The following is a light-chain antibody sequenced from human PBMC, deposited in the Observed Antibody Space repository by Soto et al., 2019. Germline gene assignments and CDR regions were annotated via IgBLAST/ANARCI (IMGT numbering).Light chain of an antibody. J-gene: IGLJ2*01. V-gene: IGLV2-23*01. Sequence: QYALTQPASVSGSPGQSITISCTGTSSDVGSYNLVSWYQQHPGKAPKLMIYEGSKRPSGVSNRFSGSKSGNTASLTISGRPAEDEADYYCCSYAGSSTSVVFGGGTKVTVL. CDR3: CSYAGSSTSVV. CDR1: SSDVGSYNL. CDR2: EGS.